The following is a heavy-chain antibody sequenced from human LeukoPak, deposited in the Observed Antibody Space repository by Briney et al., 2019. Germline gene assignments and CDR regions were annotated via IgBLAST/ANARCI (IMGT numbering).Heavy chain of an antibody. J-gene: IGHJ4*02. CDR1: GFTASSNY. Sequence: GGSLRLSCAASGFTASSNYMSWVRQAPGKGLEWVSVIYSGGSTYYADSVKGRFTISRDNSKNTLYLQMNSLRAEDTAVYYCARGGGVQGVISPREDYWGQGTLVTVSS. CDR2: IYSGGST. V-gene: IGHV3-53*01. CDR3: ARGGGVQGVISPREDY. D-gene: IGHD3-10*01.